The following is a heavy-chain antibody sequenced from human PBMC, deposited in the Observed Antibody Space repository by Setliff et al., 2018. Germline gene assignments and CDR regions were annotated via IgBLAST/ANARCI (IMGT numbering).Heavy chain of an antibody. CDR2: INPHGSEK. J-gene: IGHJ4*02. V-gene: IGHV3-7*01. D-gene: IGHD3-10*01. CDR1: GLSYTNDW. Sequence: GGSLRLSCTASGLSYTNDWVSWVRQAPGKGLEWLASINPHGSEKYYADSVKGRFTISRDNAKNSLSLQMNNLRIEDTAVYYCFGAGTCSYWGQGTLVTVSS. CDR3: FGAGTCSY.